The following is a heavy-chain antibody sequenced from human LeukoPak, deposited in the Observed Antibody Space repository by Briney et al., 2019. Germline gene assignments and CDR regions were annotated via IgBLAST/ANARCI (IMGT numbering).Heavy chain of an antibody. D-gene: IGHD5-18*01. CDR1: GFTFSSYW. J-gene: IGHJ4*02. Sequence: GGSLRLPCAASGFTFSSYWMSWVRQAPGKGLEWVANIKQDGSEKYYVDSVKGRFTISRDNSKNTLYLQMNSLRAEDTAVYYCARARHYGYGVYYFDYWGQGTLVTVSS. CDR3: ARARHYGYGVYYFDY. CDR2: IKQDGSEK. V-gene: IGHV3-7*03.